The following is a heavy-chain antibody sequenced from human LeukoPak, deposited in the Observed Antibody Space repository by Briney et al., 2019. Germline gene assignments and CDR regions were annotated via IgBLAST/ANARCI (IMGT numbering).Heavy chain of an antibody. CDR3: ARERPDTVMMMGRFDP. Sequence: GASVKVSCKASGYTFTGYYMHWVRQAPGQGLEWMGWINPNSGGTNYAQKFQGRVTLTRGTSISTAYMDLSRLTSNDTAVYYCARERPDTVMMMGRFDPWGQGTQVTVSS. V-gene: IGHV1-2*02. D-gene: IGHD5-18*01. CDR1: GYTFTGYY. J-gene: IGHJ5*02. CDR2: INPNSGGT.